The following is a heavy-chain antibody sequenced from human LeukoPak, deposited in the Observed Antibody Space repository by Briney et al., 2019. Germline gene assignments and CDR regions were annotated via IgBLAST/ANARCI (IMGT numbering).Heavy chain of an antibody. Sequence: GGSLRLPCAASGFTFGSYAMSWVRQAPGKGLEWVSAISGSAGTTYYADSVKGRFTIFRDNSKNTLYLQVNNLRAEDTAVYYCARGYGDYVSYYYFYGMDVWGQGTTVTVSS. D-gene: IGHD4-17*01. CDR1: GFTFGSYA. J-gene: IGHJ6*02. V-gene: IGHV3-23*01. CDR3: ARGYGDYVSYYYFYGMDV. CDR2: ISGSAGTT.